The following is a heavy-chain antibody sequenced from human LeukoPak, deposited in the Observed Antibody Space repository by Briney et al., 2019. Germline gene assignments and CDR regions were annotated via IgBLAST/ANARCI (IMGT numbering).Heavy chain of an antibody. CDR3: AREFAIFGVATTYYFDY. CDR2: IYTSGST. CDR1: GGSISSYY. D-gene: IGHD3-3*01. J-gene: IGHJ4*02. Sequence: SETLSLTCTVSGGSISSYYWSWIRQPAGKGLEWIGRIYTSGSTNYNPSPKSRVTMSVDTSKNQFSLKLSSVTAADTAVYYCAREFAIFGVATTYYFDYWGQGTLVTVSS. V-gene: IGHV4-4*07.